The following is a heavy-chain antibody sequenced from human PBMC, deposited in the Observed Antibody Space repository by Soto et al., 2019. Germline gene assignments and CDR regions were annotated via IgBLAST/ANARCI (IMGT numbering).Heavy chain of an antibody. CDR3: ARGPGGYCSGGSCYWFDP. CDR1: GGTFSSYA. Sequence: QVQLVQSGAEVKKPGSSVKVSCKASGGTFSSYAISWVRQAPGQGLEWMGGIIPIFGTANYAQKFQGRVTITGDESAGTGYRGLGGLRSEDTAVYYCARGPGGYCSGGSCYWFDPWGQGTLVTVSS. CDR2: IIPIFGTA. J-gene: IGHJ5*02. V-gene: IGHV1-69*12. D-gene: IGHD2-15*01.